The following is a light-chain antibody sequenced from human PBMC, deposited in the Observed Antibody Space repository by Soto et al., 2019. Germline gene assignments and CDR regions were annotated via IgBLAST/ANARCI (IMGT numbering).Light chain of an antibody. CDR3: SVYAGGNIVI. J-gene: IGLJ2*01. V-gene: IGLV2-8*01. Sequence: QSALTQPPSASGSPGQSVTISCSGTGGDIGRYDFVSWYQQYPGKVPKLLIYEVDKRPSGVPDRFSGSKSGDRASLTVSGLRPEDEADYHCSVYAGGNIVIFGGGTKLTVL. CDR1: GGDIGRYDF. CDR2: EVD.